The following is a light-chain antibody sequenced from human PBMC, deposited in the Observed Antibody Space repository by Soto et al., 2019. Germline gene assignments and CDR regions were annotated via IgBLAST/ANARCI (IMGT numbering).Light chain of an antibody. Sequence: EIVLTQSPATLSLSPGERATLSCRASQSVSSYLAWYQQKPGQAPRLLIYDASNRATGIPARFSGSGSGADFTLTISSLEPEDFAVYYCQQYGRSVGFGQGTKVDI. CDR2: DAS. J-gene: IGKJ1*01. V-gene: IGKV3-11*01. CDR1: QSVSSY. CDR3: QQYGRSVG.